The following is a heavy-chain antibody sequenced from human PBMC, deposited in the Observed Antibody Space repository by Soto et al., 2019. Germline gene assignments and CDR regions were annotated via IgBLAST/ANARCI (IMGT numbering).Heavy chain of an antibody. CDR2: ISGSGGTI. V-gene: IGHV3-48*02. CDR3: SRETGLRSSGWSYYFDF. Sequence: VQLVESGGGMVQPGGSLRVSCAASGFTLSSYRMHWVRQAPGKGLEWVSYISGSGGTIYYADSVKGRFTISRDNAKNSLSVQMNSLRDEDTAVYFCSRETGLRSSGWSYYFDFWGQRTRVTVSS. CDR1: GFTLSSYR. J-gene: IGHJ4*02. D-gene: IGHD6-19*01.